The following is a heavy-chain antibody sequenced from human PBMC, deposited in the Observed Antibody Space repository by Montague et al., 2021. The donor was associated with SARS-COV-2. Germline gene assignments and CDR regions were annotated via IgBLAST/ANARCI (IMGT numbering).Heavy chain of an antibody. CDR1: GDSIRTNY. CDR2: VDKSDNT. Sequence: SETLSLTCTVSGDSIRTNYWCWIWMPQGKGKERIGYVDKSDNTAYNYNLKRRIPITLETSKKQNYLTLNSVTFAATAVYYCTSGEGNYGWWYYFDYWGQGTPVTVSS. D-gene: IGHD2-15*01. CDR3: TSGEGNYGWWYYFDY. V-gene: IGHV4-59*01. J-gene: IGHJ4*02.